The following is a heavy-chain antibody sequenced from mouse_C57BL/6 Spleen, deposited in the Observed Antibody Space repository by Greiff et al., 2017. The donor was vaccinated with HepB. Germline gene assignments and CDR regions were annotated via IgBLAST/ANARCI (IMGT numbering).Heavy chain of an antibody. CDR2: INPSTGGT. CDR3: ARPLYDWYFDV. V-gene: IGHV1-42*01. D-gene: IGHD1-3*01. CDR1: GYSFTDYY. Sequence: VQLQQSGPELVKPGASVKISCKASGYSFTDYYMNWVKQSPEKSLEWIGEINPSTGGTTYNQKFKAKATLTVDKSSSTAYMQLKSLTSEDSAVYYCARPLYDWYFDVWGTGTTVTVSS. J-gene: IGHJ1*03.